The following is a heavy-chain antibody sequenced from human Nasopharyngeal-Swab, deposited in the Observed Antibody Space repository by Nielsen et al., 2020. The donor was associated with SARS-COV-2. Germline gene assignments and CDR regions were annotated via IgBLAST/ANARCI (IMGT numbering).Heavy chain of an antibody. J-gene: IGHJ6*02. CDR2: IYYSGST. Sequence: WLRQPPGKGLEWIGYIYYSGSTNYNPSLKSRVTISVDTSKNQFSLKLSSVTAADTAVYYCARDRAWDSSGWDYYYGMDVWGQGTTVIVSS. V-gene: IGHV4-59*01. CDR3: ARDRAWDSSGWDYYYGMDV. D-gene: IGHD6-19*01.